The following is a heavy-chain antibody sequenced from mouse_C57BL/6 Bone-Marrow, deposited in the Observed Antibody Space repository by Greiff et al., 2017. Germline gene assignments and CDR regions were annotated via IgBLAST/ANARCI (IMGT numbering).Heavy chain of an antibody. V-gene: IGHV1-50*01. CDR2: IDPSDSYT. Sequence: QVQLQQSGAELVKPGASVKLSCKASGYTFTSYWMQWVKQRPGQGLEWIGEIDPSDSYTNYNQKLKGKATLTVDTSSSTAYRQLSSLTSEDSAVYYCATEIYYYGSSYEDNFDYWGQGTTLTVSS. J-gene: IGHJ2*01. CDR3: ATEIYYYGSSYEDNFDY. D-gene: IGHD1-1*01. CDR1: GYTFTSYW.